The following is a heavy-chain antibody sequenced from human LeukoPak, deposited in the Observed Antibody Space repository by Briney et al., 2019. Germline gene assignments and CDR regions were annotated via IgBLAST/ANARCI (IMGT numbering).Heavy chain of an antibody. CDR2: IRSKANSYAT. CDR1: GFTFSGSA. D-gene: IGHD6-19*01. Sequence: GGSLRLSCAASGFTFSGSAMHWVRQASGKGLEWVGRIRSKANSYATAYAASVKGRFTISRDDSKNTAYLQMNSLKTEDTAVYYCTRLGYSSGWHGGDFFDYWGQGTLVTVSS. V-gene: IGHV3-73*01. J-gene: IGHJ4*02. CDR3: TRLGYSSGWHGGDFFDY.